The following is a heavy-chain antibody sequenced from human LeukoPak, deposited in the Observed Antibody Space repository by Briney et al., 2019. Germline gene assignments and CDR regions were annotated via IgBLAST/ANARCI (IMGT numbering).Heavy chain of an antibody. CDR3: ARLPERWLQSEAFDI. CDR1: GGSISSSSYY. J-gene: IGHJ3*02. V-gene: IGHV4-39*01. D-gene: IGHD5-24*01. Sequence: SETLSLTCTVSGGSISSSSYYWGWIRQPPGKGLEWIGSIYYSGSTYYNPSLKSRVTISVDTSKNQFSLKLSSVTAADTAVYYCARLPERWLQSEAFDIWGQGTMVTVSS. CDR2: IYYSGST.